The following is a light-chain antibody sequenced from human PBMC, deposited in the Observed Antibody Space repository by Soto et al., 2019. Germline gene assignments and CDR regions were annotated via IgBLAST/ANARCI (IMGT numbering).Light chain of an antibody. J-gene: IGKJ1*01. V-gene: IGKV3-20*01. Sequence: EIVMTQSPGTLSLSPGERATLSCRASQNVSSNFLAWYQQRPGQAPRLLIYDASRRATGFPDRFSGSGSGTDFTLTISRLETEDFAVYYWQQYGDSPTTFGQGTKGDIK. CDR3: QQYGDSPTT. CDR2: DAS. CDR1: QNVSSNF.